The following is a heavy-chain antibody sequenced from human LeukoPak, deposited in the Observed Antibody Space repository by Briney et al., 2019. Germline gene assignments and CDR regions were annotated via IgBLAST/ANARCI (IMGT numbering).Heavy chain of an antibody. J-gene: IGHJ4*02. CDR2: IYSGGST. D-gene: IGHD5-24*01. CDR3: ARWRWLQGAVDY. CDR1: GFTVSSNY. Sequence: GGSLRLSCAASGFTVSSNYMSWVHQAPGKGLEWVSVIYSGGSTYYADSVKGRFTISRDNSKNTLYLQMNSLRAEDTAVYYCARWRWLQGAVDYWGQGTLVTVSS. V-gene: IGHV3-53*01.